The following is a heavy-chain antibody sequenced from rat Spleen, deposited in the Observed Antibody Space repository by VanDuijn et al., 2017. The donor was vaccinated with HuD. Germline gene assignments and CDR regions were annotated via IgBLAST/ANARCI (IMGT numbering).Heavy chain of an antibody. CDR3: ARPTTGIPFNY. J-gene: IGHJ2*01. D-gene: IGHD1-9*01. CDR1: GLSFSNYD. Sequence: EVQLVESGGGAVQPGRSMKLSCAASGLSFSNYDMAWVRQAPTKGLEWVASISYDGTATYYRDSVKGRFTLSRDNAKSTLYLQVDSLRSEDTAIYYCARPTTGIPFNYWGQGVMVTVSS. CDR2: ISYDGTAT. V-gene: IGHV5-25*01.